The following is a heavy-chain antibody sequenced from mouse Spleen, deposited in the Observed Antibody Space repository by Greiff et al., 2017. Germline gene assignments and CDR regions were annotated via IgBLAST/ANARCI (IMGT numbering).Heavy chain of an antibody. CDR2: ISSGGSYT. J-gene: IGHJ2*01. Sequence: EVMLVESGGGLVKPGGSLKLSCAASGFAFSSYDMSWVRQTPEKRLEWVATISSGGSYTYYPDSVKGRFTISRDNARNTLYLQMSSLRSEDTALYYCARRNYQYYFDYWGQGTTLTVSS. CDR1: GFAFSSYD. CDR3: ARRNYQYYFDY. D-gene: IGHD2-1*01. V-gene: IGHV5-9*02.